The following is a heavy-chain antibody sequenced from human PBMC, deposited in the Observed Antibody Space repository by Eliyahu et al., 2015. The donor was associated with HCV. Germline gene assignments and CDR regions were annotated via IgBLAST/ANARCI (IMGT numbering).Heavy chain of an antibody. Sequence: QVQLQESGPGLVKPSETLSLTCTXSXGSITSYXWNWIRQSPGKGLEWIAYIFYSGRTRYNPSLQSRVTMSVDTSKSQVSLKLNSVTAADTAVYYCAAGRGGYFLDSWGQGTLVTVSS. CDR2: IFYSGRT. CDR3: AAGRGGYFLDS. J-gene: IGHJ4*02. V-gene: IGHV4-59*01. CDR1: XGSITSYX. D-gene: IGHD3-16*01.